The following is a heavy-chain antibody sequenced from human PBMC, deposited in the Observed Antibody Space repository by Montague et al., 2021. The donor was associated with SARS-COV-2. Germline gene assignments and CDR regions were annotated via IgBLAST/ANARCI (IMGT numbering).Heavy chain of an antibody. V-gene: IGHV4-31*03. CDR3: ARVHFVSSGWYPDAFDT. Sequence: TLPLTCTVSGGSINGGGYYWSWIRQHPGKGLEWIGYIYYSGSTYYNPSLKSRLTISVDTSKNQFSLKLSSVTAADTAVYYCARVHFVSSGWYPDAFDTWGQGTMVTVSS. CDR2: IYYSGST. J-gene: IGHJ3*02. D-gene: IGHD6-19*01. CDR1: GGSINGGGYY.